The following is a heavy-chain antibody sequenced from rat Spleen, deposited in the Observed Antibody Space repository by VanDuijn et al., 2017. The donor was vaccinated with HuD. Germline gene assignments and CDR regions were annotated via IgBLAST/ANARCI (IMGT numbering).Heavy chain of an antibody. D-gene: IGHD4-4*01. CDR2: INTDGGST. CDR1: GFTFSNYW. V-gene: IGHV5-58*01. J-gene: IGHJ4*01. Sequence: EVQLVETGGGLVQPGRSLKLSCVASGFTFSNYWMYWIRQAPGKGLEWVSPINTDGGSTYYPDSVKGRFTISRDNAENTVYLQMNSLRSEDTATYYCAKGGLDAWGQGASVTVSS. CDR3: AKGGLDA.